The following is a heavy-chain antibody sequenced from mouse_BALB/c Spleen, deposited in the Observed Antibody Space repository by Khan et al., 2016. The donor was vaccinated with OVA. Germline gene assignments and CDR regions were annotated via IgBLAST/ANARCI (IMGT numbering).Heavy chain of an antibody. CDR1: GYSITSGYG. J-gene: IGHJ2*01. CDR2: ISYSGST. V-gene: IGHV3-2*02. Sequence: EVKLEESGPGLVKPSQSLSLTCTVTGYSITSGYGWNWIRQFPGNKLEWMGYISYSGSTNYNPSLKSRISITRDTSKNQFFFQLNSVTTEDTATYYCARTARIKYWGQGTTLTVSS. D-gene: IGHD1-2*01. CDR3: ARTARIKY.